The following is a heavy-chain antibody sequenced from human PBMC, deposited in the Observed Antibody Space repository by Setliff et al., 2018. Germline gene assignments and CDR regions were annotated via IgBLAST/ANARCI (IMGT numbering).Heavy chain of an antibody. J-gene: IGHJ6*02. CDR1: GFTFSSYW. Sequence: GGSLRLSCAASGFTFSSYWMHWVRQAPGKGLVWVSRINSDGTSTNYADSVKGRFTISRDNAKNTLYLQMNSLRAEDTAIYYCVRHDSSGYYYYGMDVWGQGTTVTVSS. D-gene: IGHD3-22*01. CDR3: VRHDSSGYYYYGMDV. V-gene: IGHV3-74*01. CDR2: INSDGTST.